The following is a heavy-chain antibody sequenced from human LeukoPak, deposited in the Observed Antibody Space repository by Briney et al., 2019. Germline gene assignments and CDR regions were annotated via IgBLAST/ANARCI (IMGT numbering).Heavy chain of an antibody. Sequence: GGSLRLSCAASGFTFSSYSMNWVRQAPGKGLEWVSSISSSSSYIYYADSVKGRFTISRDNAKNSLYLQMNSLRAEDTAVYYCARASRKILTGYSSGFDPWGQGTLVTVSS. CDR3: ARASRKILTGYSSGFDP. CDR2: ISSSSSYI. V-gene: IGHV3-21*01. CDR1: GFTFSSYS. J-gene: IGHJ5*02. D-gene: IGHD3-9*01.